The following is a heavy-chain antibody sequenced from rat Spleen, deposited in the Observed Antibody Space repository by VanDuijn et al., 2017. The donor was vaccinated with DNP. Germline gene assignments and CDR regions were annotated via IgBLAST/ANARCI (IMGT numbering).Heavy chain of an antibody. CDR2: ISPGGGST. CDR3: ATLRNNYDYAMDA. Sequence: EVQLVESGGGLVQPGRSLKLSCAASGFSFSNYGMHWIRQAPTKGLEWVASISPGGGSTYYRDSVKGRFTISRDNAKSTLYRQMDSLRSEDTATYYCATLRNNYDYAMDAWGQGTSVTVSS. D-gene: IGHD1-10*01. V-gene: IGHV5-19*01. CDR1: GFSFSNYG. J-gene: IGHJ4*01.